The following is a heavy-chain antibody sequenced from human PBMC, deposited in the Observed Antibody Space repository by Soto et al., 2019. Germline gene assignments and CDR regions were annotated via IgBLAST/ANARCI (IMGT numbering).Heavy chain of an antibody. CDR3: ARARNRGWFDP. CDR1: GFSFSIYD. CDR2: IGPAGDT. Sequence: GGSLRLSCAASGFSFSIYDMHWVRQAAGKGLEWVSGIGPAGDTYYPGSVKGRFTISRENAKNFLYLQMSGLRDEDTAVYYCARARNRGWFDPWGQGTLVTVSS. J-gene: IGHJ5*02. V-gene: IGHV3-13*01.